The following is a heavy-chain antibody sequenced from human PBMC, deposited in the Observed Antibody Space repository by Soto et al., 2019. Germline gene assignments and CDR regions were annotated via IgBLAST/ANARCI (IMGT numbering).Heavy chain of an antibody. CDR2: IYYSGST. D-gene: IGHD3-22*01. CDR1: GGSISSGGYY. Sequence: PLETLSLTCTVSGGSISSGGYYWSWIRQHPGKGLEWIGYIYYSGSTYYNPSLKSRVTISVDTSKNQFSLKLSSVTAADTAVYYCARGLYDGWMIVGPADYWGQGTLVTVSS. J-gene: IGHJ4*02. V-gene: IGHV4-31*03. CDR3: ARGLYDGWMIVGPADY.